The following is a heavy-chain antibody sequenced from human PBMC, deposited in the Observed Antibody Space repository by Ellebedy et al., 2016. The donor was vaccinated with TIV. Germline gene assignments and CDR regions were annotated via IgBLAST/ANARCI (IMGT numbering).Heavy chain of an antibody. CDR3: ARGGGHFVHPGFDP. D-gene: IGHD3-3*02. Sequence: SQTLSLTCXVSGDSMSSVGYAWCWIRQPPGKGLGWIGEIYHSGSTYYRPSLKSRVTVSLDRSKKQFSLNLTSVSVADTAVYYCARGGGHFVHPGFDPWGQGTLVTVSS. V-gene: IGHV4-30-2*01. J-gene: IGHJ5*02. CDR2: IYHSGST. CDR1: GDSMSSVGYA.